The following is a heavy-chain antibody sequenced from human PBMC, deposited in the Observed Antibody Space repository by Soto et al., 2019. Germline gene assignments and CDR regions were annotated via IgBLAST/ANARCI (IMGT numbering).Heavy chain of an antibody. D-gene: IGHD2-21*02. CDR1: GFTFSSYD. CDR3: ARDICGGDCPNFDY. J-gene: IGHJ4*02. V-gene: IGHV3-33*01. CDR2: IWYDGSNK. Sequence: GGSLRLSCAASGFTFSSYDMHWVRQAPGKGLEWVAVIWYDGSNKYYADSVKGRFTISRDNSKNTLYLQMNSLRAEDTAVYYCARDICGGDCPNFDYWGQGTLVTVSS.